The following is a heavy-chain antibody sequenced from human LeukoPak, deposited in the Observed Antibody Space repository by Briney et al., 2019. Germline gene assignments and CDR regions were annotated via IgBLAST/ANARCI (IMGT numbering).Heavy chain of an antibody. Sequence: GGSLRLSCAASGFTLSNYDMNWLRQAPGKGREWVSSISTSSHYIYYKDSVRGGFTISRDDARNSLYLEMNSLRAEDTAVYYCARADCSSSTCYLRRSWFDPWGQGTPVTVSS. CDR3: ARADCSSSTCYLRRSWFDP. CDR1: GFTLSNYD. V-gene: IGHV3-21*01. D-gene: IGHD2-2*01. J-gene: IGHJ5*02. CDR2: ISTSSHYI.